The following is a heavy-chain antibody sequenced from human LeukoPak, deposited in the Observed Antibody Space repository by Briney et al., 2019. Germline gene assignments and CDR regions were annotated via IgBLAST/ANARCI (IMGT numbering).Heavy chain of an antibody. Sequence: GGSLRLPCAASGFPFSDYSMNWVRQAPGKGLEWVSSISSSGDYIYSADSVKGRFTISRDNAKNSLYLQMTNLSAEDTAVYFCVRDLVRGVHPVFYFDLWGRGTLVTVSS. CDR3: VRDLVRGVHPVFYFDL. J-gene: IGHJ2*01. D-gene: IGHD3-10*01. CDR2: ISSSGDYI. CDR1: GFPFSDYS. V-gene: IGHV3-21*01.